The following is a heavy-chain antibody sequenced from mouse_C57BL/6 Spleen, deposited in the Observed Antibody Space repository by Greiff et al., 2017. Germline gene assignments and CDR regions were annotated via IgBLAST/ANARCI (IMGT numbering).Heavy chain of an antibody. Sequence: VKLMESGAELVRPGASVTLSCKASGYTFTDYEMHWVKQTPVHGLEWIGAIDPETGGTAYNQKFKGKAILTADKSSSTAYMELRSLTSEDSAVYYCTRSYLLEAMDYWGQGTSVTVSS. V-gene: IGHV1-15*01. CDR1: GYTFTDYE. CDR2: IDPETGGT. J-gene: IGHJ4*01. D-gene: IGHD1-1*01. CDR3: TRSYLLEAMDY.